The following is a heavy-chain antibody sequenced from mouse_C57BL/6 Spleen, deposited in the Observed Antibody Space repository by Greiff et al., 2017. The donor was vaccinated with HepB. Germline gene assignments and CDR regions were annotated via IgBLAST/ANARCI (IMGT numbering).Heavy chain of an antibody. Sequence: EVHLVESGGGLVKPGGSLKLSCAASGFTFSDYGMHWVRQAPEKGLEWVAYISSGSSTIYYADTVKGRFTISRDNAKNTLFLQMTSLRSEDTAMYYCARRNYYGSSYGYAMDYWGQGTSVTVSS. CDR1: GFTFSDYG. CDR2: ISSGSSTI. J-gene: IGHJ4*01. CDR3: ARRNYYGSSYGYAMDY. V-gene: IGHV5-17*01. D-gene: IGHD1-1*01.